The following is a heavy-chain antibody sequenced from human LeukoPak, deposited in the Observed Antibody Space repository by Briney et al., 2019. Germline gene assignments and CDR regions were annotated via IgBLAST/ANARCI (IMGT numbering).Heavy chain of an antibody. V-gene: IGHV1-18*01. J-gene: IGHJ5*02. CDR2: ISAYNGNT. D-gene: IGHD2-2*01. CDR1: GYTFTSYG. CDR3: ARATYCSSTSCYSRNNWFDP. Sequence: ASVKVSCTASGYTFTSYGISWVRQAPGQGLEWMGWISAYNGNTNYAQKLQGRVTMTTDTSTSTAYMELRSLRSDDTAVYYCARATYCSSTSCYSRNNWFDPWGQGTLVTVSS.